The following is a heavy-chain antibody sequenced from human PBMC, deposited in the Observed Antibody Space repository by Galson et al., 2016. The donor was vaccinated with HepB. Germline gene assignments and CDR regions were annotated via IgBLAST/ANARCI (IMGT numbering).Heavy chain of an antibody. CDR3: ATTTSGQYYFDY. CDR1: GYTFTSYW. V-gene: IGHV5-10-1*01. CDR2: IDPSDSYT. D-gene: IGHD1/OR15-1a*01. Sequence: QSGAEVKKPGESLTISCKASGYTFTSYWISWVRQMPGKGLEWMGRIDPSDSYTNYSPSFQGHVTISTDKSIRTAYLQWSGLKASDTAMYYCATTTSGQYYFDYWGQGTLVTVSS. J-gene: IGHJ4*02.